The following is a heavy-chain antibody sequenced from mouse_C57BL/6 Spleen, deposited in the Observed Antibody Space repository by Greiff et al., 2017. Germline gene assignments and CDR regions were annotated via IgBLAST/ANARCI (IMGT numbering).Heavy chain of an antibody. J-gene: IGHJ2*01. D-gene: IGHD2-1*01. CDR2: IRNKANGYTT. CDR1: GFTFTDYY. Sequence: EVKLMESGGGLVQPGGSLSLSCAASGFTFTDYYMSWVRQPPGKALEWLGFIRNKANGYTTEYSASVKGRFTISRDNSQSILYLQMTALRAEDSATYYCARRDGNYGMYYFDYWGQGTTLTVSS. CDR3: ARRDGNYGMYYFDY. V-gene: IGHV7-3*01.